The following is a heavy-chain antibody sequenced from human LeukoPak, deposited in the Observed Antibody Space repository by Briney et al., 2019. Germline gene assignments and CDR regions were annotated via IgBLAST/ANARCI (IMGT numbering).Heavy chain of an antibody. J-gene: IGHJ4*02. D-gene: IGHD6-6*01. CDR2: ISSSGSTI. CDR1: GFTFSSYE. Sequence: PGGSLRLSCAASGFTFSSYEMNWVRQAPGKGLEWVSYISSSGSTIYYADSVKGRFTISRDNAKNSLYLQMNSLRAEDTAVYYCARASSIAARPIDYWGQGTLVTASS. V-gene: IGHV3-48*03. CDR3: ARASSIAARPIDY.